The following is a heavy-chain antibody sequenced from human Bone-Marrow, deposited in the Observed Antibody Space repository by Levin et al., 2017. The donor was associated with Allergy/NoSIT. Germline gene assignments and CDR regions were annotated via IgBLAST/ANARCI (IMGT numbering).Heavy chain of an antibody. D-gene: IGHD3-16*01. CDR2: INPDGSQQ. CDR3: PRGGERVSDY. CDR1: GFTFSGHW. J-gene: IGHJ4*02. Sequence: ETLSLTCGASGFTFSGHWMSWVRQTPGKGLEWVANINPDGSQQYYVDSVKGRFTISRDNAKNSLYLHMYDLRAEDTAVYYCPRGGERVSDYWGQGTLVTVSS. V-gene: IGHV3-7*04.